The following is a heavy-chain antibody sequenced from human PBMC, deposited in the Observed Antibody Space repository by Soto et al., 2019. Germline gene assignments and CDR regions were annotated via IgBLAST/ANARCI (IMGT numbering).Heavy chain of an antibody. J-gene: IGHJ6*02. CDR3: AGVVWFRGLDV. CDR1: GDSVARNSAA. V-gene: IGHV6-1*01. D-gene: IGHD3-16*01. CDR2: TYYRSRWEN. Sequence: SQTLSLTCDISGDSVARNSAAWHWIRQSPSRGLEWLGRTYYRSRWENDYALSVKSRISISPDTSKNQFSLHLYSVTPEDTAVYYCAGVVWFRGLDVWGQVTPVTVSS.